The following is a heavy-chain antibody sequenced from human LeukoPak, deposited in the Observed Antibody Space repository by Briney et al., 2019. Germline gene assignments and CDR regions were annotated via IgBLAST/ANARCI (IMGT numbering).Heavy chain of an antibody. D-gene: IGHD6-6*01. V-gene: IGHV4-59*01. CDR3: ARDLGSSSPL. Sequence: SETLSLTCTVSGGSISSYYWSWIRQPPGKGLEWIGYIYYSGSTNYNPSLKSRVTISVDTSKNQFSLKLSSVTAADTAVYYCARDLGSSSPLWGQGTLVTVSS. CDR2: IYYSGST. J-gene: IGHJ4*02. CDR1: GGSISSYY.